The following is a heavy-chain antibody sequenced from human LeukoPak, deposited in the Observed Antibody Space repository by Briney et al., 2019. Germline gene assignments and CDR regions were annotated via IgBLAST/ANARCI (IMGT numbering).Heavy chain of an antibody. V-gene: IGHV1-2*02. CDR2: INPKSGGT. CDR1: GYTFTGYY. J-gene: IGHJ4*02. CDR3: ATDMVGYCGDVTCYSEAY. Sequence: ASVKVSCKASGYTFTGYYMHWVRQAPGQGLEWMGWINPKSGGTNYAQKFQGRVTMTRDTSISTAYMQLSSLRLEDTAVYYCATDMVGYCGDVTCYSEAYWGQGTLDTVSS. D-gene: IGHD2-21*01.